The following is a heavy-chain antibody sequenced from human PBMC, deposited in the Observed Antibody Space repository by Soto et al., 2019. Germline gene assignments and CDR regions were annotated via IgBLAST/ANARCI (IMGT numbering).Heavy chain of an antibody. D-gene: IGHD3-3*01. V-gene: IGHV4-39*01. CDR1: GGSISSSSYY. J-gene: IGHJ4*02. CDR3: ARQGGYDFWSGYYGGQHYFDY. CDR2: IYYSGST. Sequence: SETLSLTCTVSGGSISSSSYYWGWIRQPPGKGLEWIGSIYYSGSTYYNPSLKSRVTISVDTSKNQFSLKLSSVTAADTAVYYCARQGGYDFWSGYYGGQHYFDYWGQGTLVTV.